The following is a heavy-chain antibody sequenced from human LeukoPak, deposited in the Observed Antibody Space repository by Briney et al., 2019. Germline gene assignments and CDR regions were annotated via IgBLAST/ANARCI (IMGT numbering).Heavy chain of an antibody. V-gene: IGHV4-59*01. CDR3: ARSRGYSSGWYHGNYFDY. J-gene: IGHJ4*02. D-gene: IGHD6-19*01. CDR2: IFYSGST. CDR1: GGSLSSYY. Sequence: SETLSLTCTDSGGSLSSYYWSWIRQPPGKGLEWSGYIFYSGSTNYNPSLKSRVTISVDTSKNQFSLKLSSVTAADTAVYYCARSRGYSSGWYHGNYFDYWGQGTLVTVSS.